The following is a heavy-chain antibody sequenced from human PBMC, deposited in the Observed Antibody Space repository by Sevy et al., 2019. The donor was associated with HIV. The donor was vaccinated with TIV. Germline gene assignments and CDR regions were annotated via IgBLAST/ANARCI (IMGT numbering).Heavy chain of an antibody. V-gene: IGHV1-69*13. D-gene: IGHD5-12*01. CDR1: GGTFSSYA. CDR2: IIPIFGTA. J-gene: IGHJ4*02. Sequence: ASVKVSCKASGGTFSSYAISWVRQAPGQELEWMGGIIPIFGTANYAQKFQGRVTITADESTSTAYMELRSLRSEDTAVYYCARGARGYSGYDSYYFDYWGQGTLVTVSS. CDR3: ARGARGYSGYDSYYFDY.